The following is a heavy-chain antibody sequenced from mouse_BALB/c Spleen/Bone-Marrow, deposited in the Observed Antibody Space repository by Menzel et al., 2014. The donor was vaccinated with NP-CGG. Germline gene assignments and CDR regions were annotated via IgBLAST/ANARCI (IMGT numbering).Heavy chain of an antibody. J-gene: IGHJ4*01. CDR3: TRYYGYYAMDY. D-gene: IGHD1-2*01. CDR1: GYTFTSYW. V-gene: IGHV1S22*01. CDR2: IYPGSGST. Sequence: LVRPGASVKLSCKASGYTFTSYWMHWVKQRPGQGLEWIGNIYPGSGSTNYDEKFKSKATLTVDTSSSTAYMQLSSLTSEDSAVYYCTRYYGYYAMDYWGQGTSVTVSS.